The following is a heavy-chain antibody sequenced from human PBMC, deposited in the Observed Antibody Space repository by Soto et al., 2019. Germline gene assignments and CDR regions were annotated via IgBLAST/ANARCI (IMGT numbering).Heavy chain of an antibody. Sequence: SLKISCKVSAYIYTSYWSGLVSHTPWKCLEWMWIIYPGDSDTRYSPSFQGQVTISADKSISTAYLQWSSLKASDTAMYYCARHEEPRWDYYYGMHVWGQGTTVTVSS. D-gene: IGHD1-26*01. J-gene: IGHJ6*02. CDR3: ARHEEPRWDYYYGMHV. V-gene: IGHV5-51*01. CDR1: AYIYTSYW. CDR2: IYPGDSDT.